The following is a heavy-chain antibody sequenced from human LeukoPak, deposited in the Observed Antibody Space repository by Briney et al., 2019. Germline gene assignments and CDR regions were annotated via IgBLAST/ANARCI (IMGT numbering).Heavy chain of an antibody. Sequence: SETLSLTCTVSGGSISSGDYYWSWIRQPPGKGLEWIGYIYYSGSTYYNPYLKSRVTISVDTSKNQFSLKLSSVTAADTAVYYCATYCSSTSCQNEGFDYWGQGTLVTVSS. J-gene: IGHJ4*02. D-gene: IGHD2-2*01. V-gene: IGHV4-30-4*08. CDR3: ATYCSSTSCQNEGFDY. CDR1: GGSISSGDYY. CDR2: IYYSGST.